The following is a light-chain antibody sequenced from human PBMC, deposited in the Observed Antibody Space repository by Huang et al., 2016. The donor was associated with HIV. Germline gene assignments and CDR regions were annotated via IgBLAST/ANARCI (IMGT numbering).Light chain of an antibody. CDR2: GAS. V-gene: IGKV3-20*01. J-gene: IGKJ4*01. CDR1: QSVSSSY. Sequence: EIVLTQSPGTLSLSPGERATLACRASQSVSSSYLAWYPQKPGQAPRLRIYGASRRATGIPDRFSGSGSGTDFTLAISRLEPEDFAVYYCQQYGSSPPKLTIGGGTKVEIK. CDR3: QQYGSSPPKLT.